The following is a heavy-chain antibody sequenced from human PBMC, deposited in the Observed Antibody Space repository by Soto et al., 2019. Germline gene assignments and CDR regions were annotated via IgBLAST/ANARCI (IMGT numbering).Heavy chain of an antibody. CDR2: IYHSGST. Sequence: SETLSLTCAVSGGSISSGGYSWSWIRQPPGKGLEWIGYIYHSGSTYYNPSLKSRVTISVDRSKNQFSLKLSSVTAADTAVYYCARVSGSYYYGMDVWGQGTTVTSP. CDR1: GGSISSGGYS. V-gene: IGHV4-30-2*01. CDR3: ARVSGSYYYGMDV. J-gene: IGHJ6*02.